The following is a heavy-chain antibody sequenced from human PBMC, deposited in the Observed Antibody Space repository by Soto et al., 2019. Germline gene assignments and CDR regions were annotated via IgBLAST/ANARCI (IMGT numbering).Heavy chain of an antibody. V-gene: IGHV1-69*12. CDR1: GGTFSSYA. J-gene: IGHJ6*02. CDR3: AGNPFSSHHYYYGMDV. Sequence: QVQLVQSGAEVTKPGSSVKVSCKASGGTFSSYAISWVRQAPGQGLEWMGGIIPIFGTANYAQKFQGRVTITADEATSTAYMELSSLRSEDTAVYYCAGNPFSSHHYYYGMDVWGQGTTVTVSS. CDR2: IIPIFGTA.